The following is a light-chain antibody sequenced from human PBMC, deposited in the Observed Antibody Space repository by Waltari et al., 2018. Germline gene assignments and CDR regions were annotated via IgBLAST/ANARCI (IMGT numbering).Light chain of an antibody. CDR3: QQFFTLPS. Sequence: DIEVTHSPDSLAVSLGERATPNCKSSQSVFYMSTNKNYLAWYQQKPGQPPKLLIYWASTRESGVPNRFSGSGSGTDFTLTINSLQAEDVAVYYCQQFFTLPSFGPGTTVDIK. V-gene: IGKV4-1*01. J-gene: IGKJ3*01. CDR2: WAS. CDR1: QSVFYMSTNKNY.